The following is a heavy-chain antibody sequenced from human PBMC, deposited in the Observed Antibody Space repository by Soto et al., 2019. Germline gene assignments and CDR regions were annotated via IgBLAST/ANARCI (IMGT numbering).Heavy chain of an antibody. J-gene: IGHJ3*02. V-gene: IGHV1-69*10. CDR3: AREGYNSGRDPLDI. CDR2: ISPMVGMA. CDR1: GDTFSSYG. D-gene: IGHD6-19*01. Sequence: ASVKVSCKAPGDTFSSYGISWVRQAPGQGLEWMGGISPMVGMANYAERFQGRVTITADESTSAAHMELRSLTSEDTATYYCAREGYNSGRDPLDIWGQGTMVTVSS.